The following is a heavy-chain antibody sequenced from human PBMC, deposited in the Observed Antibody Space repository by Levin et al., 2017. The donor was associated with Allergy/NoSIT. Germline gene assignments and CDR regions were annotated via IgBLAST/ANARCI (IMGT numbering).Heavy chain of an antibody. V-gene: IGHV3-7*01. Sequence: GESLKISCVASGLSSGSSWMSWVRQAPGKGLEWVTNIDHDGSVIYFLDSLKGRFTVSRDNAKSSLYLQMNSLTVEDTAVYYCVRDNWNDINWGQGILVTVSS. J-gene: IGHJ4*02. CDR1: GLSSGSSW. D-gene: IGHD1-20*01. CDR2: IDHDGSVI. CDR3: VRDNWNDIN.